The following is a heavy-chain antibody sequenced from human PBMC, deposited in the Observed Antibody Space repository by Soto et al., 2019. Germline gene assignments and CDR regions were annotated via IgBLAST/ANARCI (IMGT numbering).Heavy chain of an antibody. J-gene: IGHJ6*02. D-gene: IGHD6-19*01. Sequence: GGSLRLSCAASGFTFDDYAMHWVRQAPGKGLGWVSGISWNSGSIGYADSVKGRFTISRDNAKNSLYLQMNSLRAEDTALYYCAKGSGYGMDVWGQGTTVTVSS. CDR1: GFTFDDYA. CDR3: AKGSGYGMDV. CDR2: ISWNSGSI. V-gene: IGHV3-9*01.